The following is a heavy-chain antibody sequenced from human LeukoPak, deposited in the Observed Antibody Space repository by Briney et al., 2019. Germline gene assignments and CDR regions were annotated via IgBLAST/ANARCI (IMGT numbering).Heavy chain of an antibody. V-gene: IGHV1-8*01. CDR1: GYTFTSYD. Sequence: GASVKVSCKASGYTFTSYDINWVRQATGQGLEWMGWMNPNSGNTGYAQKFQGRVTMTRNTSISTAYMELSSLRSEDTAVYHCARRPYDFWSGSYGETRYYYYYMDVWGKGTTVTVSS. CDR3: ARRPYDFWSGSYGETRYYYYYMDV. CDR2: MNPNSGNT. D-gene: IGHD3-3*01. J-gene: IGHJ6*03.